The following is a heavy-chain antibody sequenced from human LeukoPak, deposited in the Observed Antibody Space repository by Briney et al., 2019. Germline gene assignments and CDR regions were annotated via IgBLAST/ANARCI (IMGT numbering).Heavy chain of an antibody. CDR3: ARGRAYCSGGSCYSRTFDP. CDR1: GGSFSGYY. J-gene: IGHJ5*02. D-gene: IGHD2-15*01. CDR2: INHSGST. V-gene: IGHV4-34*01. Sequence: ASETLSLTCAAYGGSFSGYYWSWIRQPPGKGLEWIGEINHSGSTNYNPSLKSRVTISVDTSKNQFSLKLSSVTAADTAVYYCARGRAYCSGGSCYSRTFDPWGQGTLVTVSS.